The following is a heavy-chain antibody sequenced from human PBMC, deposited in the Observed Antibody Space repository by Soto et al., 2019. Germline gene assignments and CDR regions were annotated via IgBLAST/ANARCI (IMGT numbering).Heavy chain of an antibody. CDR2: VYYSGTS. Sequence: PSETRSLTCSVSGGSVSNKTYYWSWIRQPPGKRLEWMGYVYYSGTSNYNPSLKSRVTISVDLSKNQFSLRLSSVTTADTALYYCARTTAVPNTLRSRYFFDYWGQGTLVTVSS. V-gene: IGHV4-61*01. D-gene: IGHD4-17*01. CDR3: ARTTAVPNTLRSRYFFDY. CDR1: GGSVSNKTYY. J-gene: IGHJ4*02.